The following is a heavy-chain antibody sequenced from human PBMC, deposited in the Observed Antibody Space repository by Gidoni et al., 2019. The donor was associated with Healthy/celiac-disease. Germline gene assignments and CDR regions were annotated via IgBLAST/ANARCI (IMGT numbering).Heavy chain of an antibody. V-gene: IGHV3-43D*03. D-gene: IGHD4-17*01. Sequence: EVQLVESGGVVVQPGGSLRLSCAAYGFTSDDYAMHWVRQAPGKGLDWVSLISWDGGSTYYADSVKGRFTISRDNSKNSLYLQMNSLRAEDTALYYCAKGHDYGGNSGGAFFDYWGQGTLVTVSS. CDR2: ISWDGGST. J-gene: IGHJ4*02. CDR3: AKGHDYGGNSGGAFFDY. CDR1: GFTSDDYA.